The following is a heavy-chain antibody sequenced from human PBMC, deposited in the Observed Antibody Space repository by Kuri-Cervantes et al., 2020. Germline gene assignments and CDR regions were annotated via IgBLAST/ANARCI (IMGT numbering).Heavy chain of an antibody. CDR1: GFTFSSYS. J-gene: IGHJ4*02. V-gene: IGHV3-21*01. CDR2: ISSSSSYI. Sequence: GESLKISCAASGFTFSSYSMNWVRQAPGKGLEWVSSISSSSSYIYYADSVKGRFTISRDNAKNSLYLQMNSLRAEDTAVYYCARDKGGGTMVWGVINPIDYWGQGTLVTVSS. D-gene: IGHD3-10*01. CDR3: ARDKGGGTMVWGVINPIDY.